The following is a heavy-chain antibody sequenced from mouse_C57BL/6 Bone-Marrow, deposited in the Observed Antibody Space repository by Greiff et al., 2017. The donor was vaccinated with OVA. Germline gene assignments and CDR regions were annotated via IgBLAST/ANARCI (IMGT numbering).Heavy chain of an antibody. Sequence: EVQLQQSGPELVKPGASVKISCKASGYTFTDYYMNWVKQSHGKSLEWIGDINPNNGGTSYNQKFKGKATLTVDKSSSTAYMELRSLTSEDSAVYYCARGGNYYGSRRYYFDYWGQGTTLTVSS. V-gene: IGHV1-26*01. CDR3: ARGGNYYGSRRYYFDY. CDR2: INPNNGGT. J-gene: IGHJ2*01. D-gene: IGHD1-1*01. CDR1: GYTFTDYY.